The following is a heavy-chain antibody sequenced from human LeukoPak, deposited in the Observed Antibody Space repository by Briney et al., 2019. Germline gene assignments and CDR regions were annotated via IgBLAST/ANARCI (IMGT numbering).Heavy chain of an antibody. Sequence: SETLSLTCTVSGGSISSYYWSWIRQPAGKGLEWIGRIYTSGSTNYNPSLKSRVTMSVDTSKNQFSLKLSSVTAADTAVYYCARDLIDYGDYDRPSNWFDPWGRGTLVTVSS. CDR2: IYTSGST. D-gene: IGHD4-17*01. CDR3: ARDLIDYGDYDRPSNWFDP. CDR1: GGSISSYY. J-gene: IGHJ5*02. V-gene: IGHV4-4*07.